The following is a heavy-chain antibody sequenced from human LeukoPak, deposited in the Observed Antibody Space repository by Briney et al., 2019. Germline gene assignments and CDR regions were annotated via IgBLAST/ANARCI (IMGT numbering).Heavy chain of an antibody. CDR1: GFTFSSYS. J-gene: IGHJ3*02. Sequence: KTGGSLRLSCAASGFTFSSYSMNWVRQAPGKGLEWVSSISSSSSYIYYADSVKGRFTISRDNAKNSLYLQMNSLRAEDTAVYYCAKGVAVGDDAFDIWGQGTMVTVSS. D-gene: IGHD2-15*01. V-gene: IGHV3-21*01. CDR3: AKGVAVGDDAFDI. CDR2: ISSSSSYI.